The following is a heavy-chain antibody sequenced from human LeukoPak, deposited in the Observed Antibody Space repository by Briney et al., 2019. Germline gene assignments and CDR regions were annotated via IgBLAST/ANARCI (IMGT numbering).Heavy chain of an antibody. CDR3: ARGVVATYGADYYYYMDV. Sequence: PGGSLRLXCAASGFTFSSYWMSWVRQAPGKGLEWVANIKQDGSEKYYVDSVKGRFTISRDNAKNSLYLQMNSLRAEDTAVYYCARGVVATYGADYYYYMDVWGKGTTVTVSS. J-gene: IGHJ6*03. CDR2: IKQDGSEK. CDR1: GFTFSSYW. D-gene: IGHD5-12*01. V-gene: IGHV3-7*01.